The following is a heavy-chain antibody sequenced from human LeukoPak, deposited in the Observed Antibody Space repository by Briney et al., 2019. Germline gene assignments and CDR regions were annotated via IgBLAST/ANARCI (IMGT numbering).Heavy chain of an antibody. Sequence: GGSLRLSCAASGFTFSSYWMHWVRQAPGKGLVWVSRINTEGSSTSYADSVKGRFTISRDNAKNTLYLQMNSLRAEDTAVYYCARRITIFGLMDVWGKGTTVTVSS. D-gene: IGHD3-3*01. V-gene: IGHV3-74*01. J-gene: IGHJ6*04. CDR2: INTEGSST. CDR1: GFTFSSYW. CDR3: ARRITIFGLMDV.